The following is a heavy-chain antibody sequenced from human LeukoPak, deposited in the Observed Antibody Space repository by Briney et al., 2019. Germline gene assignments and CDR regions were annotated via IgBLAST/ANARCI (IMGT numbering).Heavy chain of an antibody. V-gene: IGHV3-43D*03. D-gene: IGHD2-2*01. CDR1: GFTFDDYA. CDR2: ISWDGGST. J-gene: IGHJ5*02. CDR3: AKDNEYQLLSNWFDP. Sequence: GGSLRLSCAASGFTFDDYAMHWVRQAPGKGLEWVSLISWDGGSTYYADSVKGRFTISRDNSKNSLYLQMNSLRAEDTALYYCAKDNEYQLLSNWFDPWGQGTLVTVSS.